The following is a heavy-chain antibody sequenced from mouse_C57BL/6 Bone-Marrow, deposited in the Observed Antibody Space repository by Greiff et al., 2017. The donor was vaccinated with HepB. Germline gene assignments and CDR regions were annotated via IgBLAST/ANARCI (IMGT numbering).Heavy chain of an antibody. CDR3: ARKPVYYYGSRYWYFDV. CDR1: GFTFSDYG. CDR2: ISSGSSTI. J-gene: IGHJ1*03. D-gene: IGHD1-1*01. Sequence: VESGGGLVKPGGSLKLSCAASGFTFSDYGMHWVRQAPEKGLGWVAYISSGSSTIYYADTVKGRFTISRDNAKNTLFLQMTSLRSEDTAMYYCARKPVYYYGSRYWYFDVWGTGTTVTVSS. V-gene: IGHV5-17*01.